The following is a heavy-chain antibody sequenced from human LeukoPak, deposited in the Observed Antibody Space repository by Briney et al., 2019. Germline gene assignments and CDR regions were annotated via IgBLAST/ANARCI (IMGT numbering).Heavy chain of an antibody. V-gene: IGHV3-30*04. CDR2: ISYDGSNK. Sequence: GRSLRLSCAASGFTFSSYAMHWVRQAPGQRLEWVAVISYDGSNKYYADSVKGRFTISRDNSKNTLYLQMNSLRAEDTAVYYCARGTTTYYYYYGMDVWGQGTTVTVSS. D-gene: IGHD1-14*01. CDR1: GFTFSSYA. CDR3: ARGTTTYYYYYGMDV. J-gene: IGHJ6*02.